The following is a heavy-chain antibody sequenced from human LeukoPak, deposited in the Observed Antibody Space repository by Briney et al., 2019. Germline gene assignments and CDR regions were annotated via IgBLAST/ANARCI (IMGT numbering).Heavy chain of an antibody. Sequence: PGGSLRLSCAASGFTFSSYAMSWVRQAPGQGLEWVSAISGSGGSTYYADSVKGRFTISRDNSKNTLYLQMNSLRAEDTAVYYCAKDRGDYYDSSGYYLDAFDIWGQGTMATVSS. J-gene: IGHJ3*02. CDR1: GFTFSSYA. CDR2: ISGSGGST. V-gene: IGHV3-23*01. CDR3: AKDRGDYYDSSGYYLDAFDI. D-gene: IGHD3-22*01.